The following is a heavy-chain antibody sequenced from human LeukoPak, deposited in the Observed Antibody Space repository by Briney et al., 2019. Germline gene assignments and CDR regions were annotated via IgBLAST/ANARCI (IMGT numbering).Heavy chain of an antibody. CDR1: GGSISSYY. CDR2: IYTSGST. D-gene: IGHD2-15*01. Sequence: SETLSLTCTVSGGSISSYYWSWIRQPAGKGLEWIGRIYTSGSTNYNPSHKSRVTMSVDTSKNQFSLKLSSVTAADSAVYYCARDHPCGMKNYYYDYYLDAWGKGTTVTVSS. V-gene: IGHV4-4*07. J-gene: IGHJ6*03. CDR3: ARDHPCGMKNYYYDYYLDA.